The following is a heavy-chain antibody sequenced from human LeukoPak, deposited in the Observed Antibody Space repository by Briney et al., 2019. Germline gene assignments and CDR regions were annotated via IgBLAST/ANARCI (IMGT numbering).Heavy chain of an antibody. CDR2: IYYSGST. CDR3: YSSGYYYYFDY. V-gene: IGHV4-39*01. J-gene: IGHJ4*02. D-gene: IGHD3-22*01. Sequence: PTETLSLTCTVSGGSISSSSYYWGWIRQPPGNGLEWIGSIYYSGSTYYNPSLKSRVTISVDTSKNQFSLKLSSVTAADTAVYYCYSSGYYYYFDYWGQGTLVTVSS. CDR1: GGSISSSSYY.